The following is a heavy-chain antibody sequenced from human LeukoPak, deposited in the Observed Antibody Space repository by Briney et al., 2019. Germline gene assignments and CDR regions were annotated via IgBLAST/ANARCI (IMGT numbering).Heavy chain of an antibody. CDR1: GYTFTSYG. D-gene: IGHD3-3*01. V-gene: IGHV1-18*01. CDR3: ARTYYDFWSGYGKLVYFDY. Sequence: ASVKVSCKASGYTFTSYGISWVRQAPGQGLEWMGWISAYNGNTNYAQKPQGRVTMTTDTSTNTAYMELRSLRSDDTAVYYCARTYYDFWSGYGKLVYFDYWGQGTLVTVSS. CDR2: ISAYNGNT. J-gene: IGHJ4*02.